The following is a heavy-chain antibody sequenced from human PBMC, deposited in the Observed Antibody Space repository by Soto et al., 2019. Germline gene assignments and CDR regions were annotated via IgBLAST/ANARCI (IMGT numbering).Heavy chain of an antibody. J-gene: IGHJ6*03. V-gene: IGHV3-74*01. CDR3: ASERGGAYMDV. Sequence: PVGSLRLSCAASGFTFSSYWMHCVRQAPGKGLVWVSRIKTDGSSTSYADSVKGRFTISRDNAKNTLYLQMNSLRAEDTAVYYCASERGGAYMDVWGKGTTVTVSS. D-gene: IGHD3-3*01. CDR1: GFTFSSYW. CDR2: IKTDGSST.